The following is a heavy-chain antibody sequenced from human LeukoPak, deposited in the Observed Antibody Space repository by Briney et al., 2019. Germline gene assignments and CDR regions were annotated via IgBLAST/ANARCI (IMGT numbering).Heavy chain of an antibody. D-gene: IGHD6-13*01. CDR1: GESFSDYY. V-gene: IGHV4-34*01. J-gene: IGHJ6*03. Sequence: KPSETLSLTCAVYGESFSDYYWNWIRQPPGKGLEWIGEINHSGSTNYNPSLKSRVTISVDTSKNQFSLELSSVTAADTAVYFCARGRVSSSSWYSTYYYYFYMDVWGKGTTVTVSS. CDR2: INHSGST. CDR3: ARGRVSSSSWYSTYYYYFYMDV.